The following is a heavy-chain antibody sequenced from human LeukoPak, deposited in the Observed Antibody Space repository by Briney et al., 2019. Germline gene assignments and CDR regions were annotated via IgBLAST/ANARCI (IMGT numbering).Heavy chain of an antibody. CDR2: FYVGGAT. D-gene: IGHD5-24*01. J-gene: IGHJ4*02. CDR1: GFSVTNNY. CDR3: ARGDGYNFFDY. V-gene: IGHV3-53*01. Sequence: PGGSLSLSCAVSGFSVTNNYMRCVRQAPGKGVVWVSVFYVGGATYYAASVKGRFTSSRDNSENTLYLQMKSLRAEDTAVYYCARGDGYNFFDYWGQGTLVTAS.